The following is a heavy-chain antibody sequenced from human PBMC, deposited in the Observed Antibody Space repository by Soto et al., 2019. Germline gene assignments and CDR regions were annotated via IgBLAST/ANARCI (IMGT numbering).Heavy chain of an antibody. J-gene: IGHJ4*02. D-gene: IGHD5-12*01. CDR2: IIPISGRT. CDR3: ATRGTQGRWLEFADY. CDR1: GGTFSSLG. V-gene: IGHV1-69*01. Sequence: QVQLLQSGAEVKRPGSSVKVSCEASGGTFSSLGFTWVRQAPGQGLEWMGGIIPISGRTTFAQKFPGRVTITADESTRATYMELTPLTSDDTAMYYCATRGTQGRWLEFADYWGQGTLVTVSS.